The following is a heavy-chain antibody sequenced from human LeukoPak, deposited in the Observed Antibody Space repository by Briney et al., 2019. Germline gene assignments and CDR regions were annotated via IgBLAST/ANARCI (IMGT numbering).Heavy chain of an antibody. CDR2: IYTSGSN. CDR3: ARDDELLYGNYNYYHRDL. V-gene: IGHV4-4*07. J-gene: IGHJ6*03. D-gene: IGHD2-2*02. Sequence: PSQTLSLTCTVSSPSLRSYYWGWVRQPAGKGREWIGRIYTSGSNNYNASLKSRVALSVDTSKHQFSLKLSSVNGRVKPVDYCARDDELLYGNYNYYHRDLWTKEPSVTVSS. CDR1: SPSLRSYY.